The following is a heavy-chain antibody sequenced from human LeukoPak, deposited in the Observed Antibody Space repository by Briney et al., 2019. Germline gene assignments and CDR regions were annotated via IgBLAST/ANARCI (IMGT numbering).Heavy chain of an antibody. V-gene: IGHV1-2*02. J-gene: IGHJ4*02. Sequence: GASVKVSCKASTYTFTDNSIHWVRQAPGQGPQWTGWINPNSGDTHYARNFQDRVTLTRDTSLSTAYMELTSLRSDDTAMYYCARENSFGSGSYIFDSWGQGTLVTVSS. CDR2: INPNSGDT. CDR3: ARENSFGSGSYIFDS. CDR1: TYTFTDNS. D-gene: IGHD3-10*01.